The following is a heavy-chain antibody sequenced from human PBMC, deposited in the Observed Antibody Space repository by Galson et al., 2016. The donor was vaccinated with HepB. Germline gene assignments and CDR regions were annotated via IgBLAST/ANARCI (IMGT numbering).Heavy chain of an antibody. CDR1: GYRFTTYW. CDR2: IYPGDSET. V-gene: IGHV5-51*01. Sequence: QSGAEVKKPGESLKISSQGSGYRFTTYWIGWVRQMPGIGLEWMGIIYPGDSETKYSPSFQGQVTISVDKSISTVYLQWSGLKASDTAMYYCGRIGYSSGHDYWGQGTLVTVSS. D-gene: IGHD6-19*01. J-gene: IGHJ4*02. CDR3: GRIGYSSGHDY.